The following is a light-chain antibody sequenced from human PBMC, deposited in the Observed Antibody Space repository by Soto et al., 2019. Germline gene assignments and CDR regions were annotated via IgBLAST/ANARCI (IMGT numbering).Light chain of an antibody. CDR3: QQTDTMPRT. V-gene: IGKV1-39*01. J-gene: IGKJ1*01. Sequence: DIQMTQSPSSLSASVGDRVTITCRASQSIASRLNWYQQKAGSAPKLLIYGASNLEGGVPSRFSGTGSGTDFTLTVSGLQVEDFATYYCQQTDTMPRTFGQGTKVDVK. CDR1: QSIASR. CDR2: GAS.